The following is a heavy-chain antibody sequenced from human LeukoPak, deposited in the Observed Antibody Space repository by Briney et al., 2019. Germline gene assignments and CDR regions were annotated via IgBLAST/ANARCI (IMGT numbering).Heavy chain of an antibody. D-gene: IGHD3-22*01. Sequence: KPSETLSLTCTVSGGSISSYYWSWIRQPPGKGLEWIGEINHSGSTNYNPSLKSRVTISVDTSKNQFSLRLSSVTAADTAVYYCARGGWEIRYYDSSGYYTAFDYWGQGTLVTVSS. J-gene: IGHJ4*02. CDR2: INHSGST. CDR1: GGSISSYY. V-gene: IGHV4-34*01. CDR3: ARGGWEIRYYDSSGYYTAFDY.